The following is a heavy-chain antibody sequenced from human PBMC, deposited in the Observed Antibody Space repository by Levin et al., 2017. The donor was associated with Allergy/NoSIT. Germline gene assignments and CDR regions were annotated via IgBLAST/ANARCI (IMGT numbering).Heavy chain of an antibody. J-gene: IGHJ4*02. CDR2: ISGSGGSI. Sequence: GGSLRLSCAASGFTFSSYAMSWVRQALGKGLEWVSVISGSGGSIHYADSVKGRFTISRDTSKSTLYLQMDSLRAEDTAVYYCAKNTGSITRPIDYWGQGTLVTVSS. V-gene: IGHV3-23*01. D-gene: IGHD1-1*01. CDR1: GFTFSSYA. CDR3: AKNTGSITRPIDY.